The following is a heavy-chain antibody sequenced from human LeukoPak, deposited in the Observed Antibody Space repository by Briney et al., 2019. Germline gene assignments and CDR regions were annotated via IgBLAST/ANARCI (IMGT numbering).Heavy chain of an antibody. CDR2: IYTSGST. CDR1: GGSISSSSYY. Sequence: SETLSLTCTVSGGSISSSSYYWGWIRQPAGKGLEWIGRIYTSGSTNYNPSLKSRVTMSVDTSKNQFSLKLSSVTAADTAVYYCARSQPVWFGESPLDYWGQGTLVTVSS. CDR3: ARSQPVWFGESPLDY. D-gene: IGHD3-10*01. J-gene: IGHJ4*02. V-gene: IGHV4-61*02.